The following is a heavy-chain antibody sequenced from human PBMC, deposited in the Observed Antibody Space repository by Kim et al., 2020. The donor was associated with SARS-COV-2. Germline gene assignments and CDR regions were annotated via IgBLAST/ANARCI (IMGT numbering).Heavy chain of an antibody. CDR3: VRWVATTTYYDSSGYYYD. V-gene: IGHV3-21*01. CDR1: GFTFSSYS. D-gene: IGHD3-22*01. J-gene: IGHJ4*02. Sequence: GGSLRLSCAASGFTFSSYSMNWVRQAPGKGLEWVSSISSSSSYIYYADSVKGRFTISRDNAKNSLYLQMNSLRAEDTAVYYCVRWVATTTYYDSSGYYYDWGQGTLVTVSS. CDR2: ISSSSSYI.